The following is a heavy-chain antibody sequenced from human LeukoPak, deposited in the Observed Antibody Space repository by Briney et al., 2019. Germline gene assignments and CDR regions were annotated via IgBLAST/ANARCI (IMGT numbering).Heavy chain of an antibody. Sequence: ASVKVSCKASGYTFTAYYMHWVRQAPGQGLEWMGWINPNSGGTKYAQKFQGRVTMTRDTSISTAYMELSRVRYDDTAVYYCARLYCSRGSCYSGPGYDYWGQGTLVTAPS. D-gene: IGHD2-15*01. CDR2: INPNSGGT. J-gene: IGHJ4*02. V-gene: IGHV1-2*02. CDR1: GYTFTAYY. CDR3: ARLYCSRGSCYSGPGYDY.